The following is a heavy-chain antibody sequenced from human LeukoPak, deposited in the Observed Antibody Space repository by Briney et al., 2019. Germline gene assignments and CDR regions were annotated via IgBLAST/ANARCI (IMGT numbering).Heavy chain of an antibody. Sequence: GGSLRLSCTVPGLTLSNYIMHWVRQAPGKGLEWVSSISGSGAYIYYADSVKGRFTISRDNAKNSLYLQMNSLRAEDTAVYYCARDWRDYYYGMDVWGQGTTVTVSS. V-gene: IGHV3-21*01. CDR1: GLTLSNYI. CDR2: ISGSGAYI. CDR3: ARDWRDYYYGMDV. J-gene: IGHJ6*02.